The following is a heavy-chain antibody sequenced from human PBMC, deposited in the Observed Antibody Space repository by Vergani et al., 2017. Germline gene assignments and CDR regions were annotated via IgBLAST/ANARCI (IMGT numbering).Heavy chain of an antibody. CDR2: IWYDGSNK. CDR1: GFSFSSYA. CDR3: AKVMAMADSITPFDC. Sequence: QVQLVASGGGVVQPGRSLRLSCAASGFSFSSYAMHWVRQAPGKGLEWVAVIWYDGSNKYYADSVKGRFTISRDNSKNTVYLQMNSLRAEDTAVYYCAKVMAMADSITPFDCWGQGTLVTVSS. D-gene: IGHD5-24*01. J-gene: IGHJ4*02. V-gene: IGHV3-33*06.